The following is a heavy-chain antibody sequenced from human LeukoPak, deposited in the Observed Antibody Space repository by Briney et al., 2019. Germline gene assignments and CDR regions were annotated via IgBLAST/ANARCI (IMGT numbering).Heavy chain of an antibody. CDR2: IWYDGSKT. J-gene: IGHJ3*02. D-gene: IGHD6-25*01. CDR3: ARDTAQRAFDI. Sequence: GGSLRLSCAASGFTFSSYSMNWVRQSPGKGLEWVAVIWYDGSKTHYRDSVKGRFTISRDNSKNTLYLEMNSLRAEDTAVYYCARDTAQRAFDIWGQGTMVTVSS. CDR1: GFTFSSYS. V-gene: IGHV3-33*08.